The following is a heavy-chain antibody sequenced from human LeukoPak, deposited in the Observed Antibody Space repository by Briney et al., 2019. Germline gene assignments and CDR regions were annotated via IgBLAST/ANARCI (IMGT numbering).Heavy chain of an antibody. CDR2: IYYDGSNK. D-gene: IGHD3-10*01. Sequence: GRSLRLSCAASGLTFRNYGMHWVRQAPGKGLEWVAVIYYDGSNKYYADSVKGRFTISRDNSKNTLYLQMNSLRAEDTAVYYCAGDRGLSWFDPWGQGTLVTVSP. V-gene: IGHV3-33*01. CDR1: GLTFRNYG. J-gene: IGHJ5*02. CDR3: AGDRGLSWFDP.